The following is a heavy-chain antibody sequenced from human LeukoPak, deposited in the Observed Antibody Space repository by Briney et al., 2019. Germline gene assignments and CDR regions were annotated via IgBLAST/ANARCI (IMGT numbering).Heavy chain of an antibody. Sequence: SSVKVSYKASGGTFSSYTISWVRQAPGQGLEWMERIIPILGIANYAQKFQGRVTITADKSTSTAYMELSSLRSEDTAVYYCARGLRADFWSGYHYYFDYWGQGTLVTVSS. D-gene: IGHD3-3*01. J-gene: IGHJ4*02. CDR2: IIPILGIA. V-gene: IGHV1-69*02. CDR3: ARGLRADFWSGYHYYFDY. CDR1: GGTFSSYT.